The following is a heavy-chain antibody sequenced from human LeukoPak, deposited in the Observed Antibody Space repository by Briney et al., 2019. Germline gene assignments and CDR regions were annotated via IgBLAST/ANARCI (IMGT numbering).Heavy chain of an antibody. CDR3: STGSGHAFDI. CDR1: GFTFSSYW. Sequence: GGSLRLSCAASGFTFSSYWMHWVRQVPGKGLVWVSRINSDGSSTSYADSVKGRFTISRDNAKNTLYVQMNSLRAEDTAVCYCSTGSGHAFDIWGRGTMVTVS. V-gene: IGHV3-74*01. J-gene: IGHJ3*02. CDR2: INSDGSST. D-gene: IGHD3-10*01.